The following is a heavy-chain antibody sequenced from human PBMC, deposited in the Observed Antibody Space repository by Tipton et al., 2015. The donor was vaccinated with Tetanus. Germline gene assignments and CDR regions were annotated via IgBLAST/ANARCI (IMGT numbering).Heavy chain of an antibody. V-gene: IGHV4-31*03. J-gene: IGHJ5*02. Sequence: TLSLTCSVSGGSISSGGYYWSWIRQHPGKGLEWIGHIYFSGSAFHNPSLRNRLSMSVDTSKNNFSLRLSSVTAADSAVYYCARLDYAASGYIIRFGPWGQGTLVSVS. CDR3: ARLDYAASGYIIRFGP. D-gene: IGHD4/OR15-4a*01. CDR2: IYFSGSA. CDR1: GGSISSGGYY.